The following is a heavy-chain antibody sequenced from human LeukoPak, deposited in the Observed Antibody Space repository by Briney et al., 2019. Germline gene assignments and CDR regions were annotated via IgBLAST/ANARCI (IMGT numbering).Heavy chain of an antibody. CDR3: ARDSYGDANFDS. Sequence: GALRLSCAASGFLVNTNYMTWVRQAPGRRLEWVSFIYADGNTYYADSVKGRFTISRDISKNAVYLQMNSLRAEDTAVYYCARDSYGDANFDSWGQGTLVTVSS. J-gene: IGHJ4*02. CDR2: IYADGNT. V-gene: IGHV3-53*01. CDR1: GFLVNTNY. D-gene: IGHD4-17*01.